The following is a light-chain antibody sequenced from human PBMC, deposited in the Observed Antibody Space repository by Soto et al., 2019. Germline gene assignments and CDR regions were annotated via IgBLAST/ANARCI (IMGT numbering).Light chain of an antibody. CDR2: GAS. J-gene: IGKJ2*01. CDR3: HQYGDSPYT. CDR1: QSFNSIY. V-gene: IGKV3-20*01. Sequence: EIVLTQSPGTLSLSPGERATLSCRASQSFNSIYLAWYQQKPGQAPRLLIYGASSRATGIPDRFSGSGSGTDFTLTISRPEPEDFAVYYCHQYGDSPYTFGQGTKVDIK.